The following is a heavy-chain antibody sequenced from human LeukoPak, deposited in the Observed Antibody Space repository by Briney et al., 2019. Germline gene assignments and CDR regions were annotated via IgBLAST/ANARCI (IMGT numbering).Heavy chain of an antibody. D-gene: IGHD5-12*01. Sequence: PGGSLRLSCAASGFTFSSYGMHWVRQAPGKGLEWVAVISYDGSNKYYADSVKGRFTISRDNSKNTLYLQMNSLRAEDTAVYYCVKDRGLSGYDGLEYWGQGAQVTVSS. V-gene: IGHV3-30*18. CDR1: GFTFSSYG. CDR2: ISYDGSNK. J-gene: IGHJ4*02. CDR3: VKDRGLSGYDGLEY.